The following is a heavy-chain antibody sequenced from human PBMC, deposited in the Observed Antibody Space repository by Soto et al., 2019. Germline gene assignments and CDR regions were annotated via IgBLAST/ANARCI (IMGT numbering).Heavy chain of an antibody. J-gene: IGHJ4*02. CDR1: GFSINNGGVG. V-gene: IGHV2-5*01. Sequence: QITLKESGQTLVNPTQTLTLVCTLSGFSINNGGVGVGWIRQPPGKAPEWLALLYWNDDAWYSPSLRYRLSVTKDSSKTQVVLTMTHMAQVAAGTFYSAKRRAIGNNLFFDQWGQGALVTVSS. CDR3: AKRRAIGNNLFFDQ. CDR2: LYWNDDA. D-gene: IGHD1-1*01.